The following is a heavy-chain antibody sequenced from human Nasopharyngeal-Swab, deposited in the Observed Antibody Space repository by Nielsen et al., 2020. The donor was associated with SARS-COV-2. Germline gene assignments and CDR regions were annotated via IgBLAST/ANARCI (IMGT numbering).Heavy chain of an antibody. Sequence: GESLKISCAASGFTFRNHGMHWVRQAPGKGLEWVGIITSGGRTQVYADSVVGRFTISRDDPENTLFLQMNSLRPEDTAVYYCAKEPTTFYYDNWGQGTLVTVSS. CDR3: AKEPTTFYYDN. CDR1: GFTFRNHG. D-gene: IGHD1-14*01. CDR2: ITSGGRTQ. J-gene: IGHJ4*02. V-gene: IGHV3-30*18.